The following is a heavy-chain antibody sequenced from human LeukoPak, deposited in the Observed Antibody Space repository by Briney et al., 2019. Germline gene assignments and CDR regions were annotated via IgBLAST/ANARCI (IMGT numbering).Heavy chain of an antibody. CDR2: IKQDGTEK. CDR3: ARDHCSGGSCYSLADAFDI. V-gene: IGHV3-7*01. Sequence: GGSLRLSCEASGFSFSMYWMAWVRQAPGKGLEWVANIKQDGTEKYYVDSVKGRLTISRDNAKNSLYLQMNSLRAEDTAVYYCARDHCSGGSCYSLADAFDIWGQGTLVTVSS. D-gene: IGHD2-15*01. CDR1: GFSFSMYW. J-gene: IGHJ3*02.